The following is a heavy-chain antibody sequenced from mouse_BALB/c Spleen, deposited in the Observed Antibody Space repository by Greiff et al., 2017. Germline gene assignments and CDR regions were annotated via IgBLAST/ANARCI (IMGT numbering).Heavy chain of an antibody. CDR3: ARYRYDWFAY. Sequence: VKLQQSGAELAKPGASVKMSCKASGYTFTSYWMHWVKQRPGQGLEWIGYINPSTGYTEYNQKFKDMATLTADKSSSTAYMQLSSLTSEDSAVYYCARYRYDWFAYWGQGTLVTVSA. V-gene: IGHV1-7*01. D-gene: IGHD2-14*01. CDR1: GYTFTSYW. J-gene: IGHJ3*01. CDR2: INPSTGYT.